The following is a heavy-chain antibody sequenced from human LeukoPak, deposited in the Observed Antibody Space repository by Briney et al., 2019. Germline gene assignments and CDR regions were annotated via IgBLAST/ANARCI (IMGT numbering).Heavy chain of an antibody. D-gene: IGHD3-22*01. CDR1: GFTFSSYA. CDR2: ISSNGGST. Sequence: GGSLRLSCAASGFTFSSYAMHWVRQAPGKGLEYVSAISSNGGSTYYANSVKGRFTISRDNSKNTLYLQMGSLRAEDMAVYYCARGKWLPDAFDIWGQGTMVTVSS. J-gene: IGHJ3*02. V-gene: IGHV3-64*01. CDR3: ARGKWLPDAFDI.